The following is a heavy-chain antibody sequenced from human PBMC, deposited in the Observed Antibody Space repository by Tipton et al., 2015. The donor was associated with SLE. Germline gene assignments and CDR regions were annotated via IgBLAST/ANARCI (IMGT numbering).Heavy chain of an antibody. V-gene: IGHV4-38-2*02. CDR2: IYHSGST. Sequence: TLSLTCTVSGYSISSGYYWGWIRQPPGKGLEWIGSIYHSGSTYYTPSLKSRVTISVDTSKNQFSLKLSSVTAADTAVYYCARDGYDSSGYLNWFDPWGQGTLVTVSS. D-gene: IGHD3-22*01. J-gene: IGHJ5*02. CDR1: GYSISSGYY. CDR3: ARDGYDSSGYLNWFDP.